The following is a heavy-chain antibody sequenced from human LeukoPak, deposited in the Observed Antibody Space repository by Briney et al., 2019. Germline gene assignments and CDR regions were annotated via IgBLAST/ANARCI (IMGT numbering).Heavy chain of an antibody. D-gene: IGHD1-26*01. CDR2: ISSSGSTI. CDR1: GFTFSSYE. CDR3: AREKPEWELLTYYYYYYMDV. Sequence: GSLRLSCAASGFTFSSYEMNWVRQAPGKGLEWVSYISSSGSTIYYADSVKGRFTISRDNAKNSLYLQMNSLRAEDTAVYYCAREKPEWELLTYYYYYYMDVWGKGTTVTISS. V-gene: IGHV3-48*03. J-gene: IGHJ6*03.